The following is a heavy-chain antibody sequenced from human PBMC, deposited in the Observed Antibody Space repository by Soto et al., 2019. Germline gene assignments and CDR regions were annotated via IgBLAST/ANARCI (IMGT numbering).Heavy chain of an antibody. CDR1: GGSISSGGYS. J-gene: IGHJ6*02. D-gene: IGHD4-17*01. CDR3: ARAHYGDYGYGMDV. V-gene: IGHV4-30-2*01. Sequence: QLQLQESGSGLVKPSQTLSLTCAVSGGSISSGGYSWTWIRQPPVRGLEWIGYIYHSGSSYYNPPLKIRVTISVDRSKNQFSLKLSSVTAADTAVYYCARAHYGDYGYGMDVWGQGTTVTVSS. CDR2: IYHSGSS.